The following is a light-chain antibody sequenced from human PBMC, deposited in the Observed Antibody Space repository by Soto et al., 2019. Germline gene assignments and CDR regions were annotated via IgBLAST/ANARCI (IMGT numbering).Light chain of an antibody. J-gene: IGKJ1*01. CDR2: GAS. CDR1: QSVSSN. Sequence: MTQSPSTLSASVGDRFTITCRASQSVSSNLAWYQQKPGQAPRLLIYGASTRATGIPARFSGSGSGTEFTLTISSLQSEDFAVYYCQQYNNWPWTFGQGTKVDI. V-gene: IGKV3-15*01. CDR3: QQYNNWPWT.